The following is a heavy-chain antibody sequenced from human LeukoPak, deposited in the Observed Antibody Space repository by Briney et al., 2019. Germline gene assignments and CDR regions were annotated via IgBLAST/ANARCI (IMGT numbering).Heavy chain of an antibody. CDR2: IIPIFGTA. J-gene: IGHJ5*02. D-gene: IGHD3-9*01. Sequence: GSSVKVSCKASGGTFSSYATSWVRQAPGQGLEWMGGIIPIFGTANYAQKFQDRVTITTDESTSTAYMELSSLRSKDTAVYYCARDVSADSYYDILTGYYSDNWFDPWGQGTLVTVSS. CDR1: GGTFSSYA. CDR3: ARDVSADSYYDILTGYYSDNWFDP. V-gene: IGHV1-69*05.